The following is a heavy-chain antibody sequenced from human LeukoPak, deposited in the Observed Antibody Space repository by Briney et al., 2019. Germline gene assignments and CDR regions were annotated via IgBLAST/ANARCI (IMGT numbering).Heavy chain of an antibody. D-gene: IGHD5-24*01. Sequence: EGSLRLSCAASGLTFSTHSISWVRQAPGKGLEGVSSISSGSCHIYFADSMKGRFTISRDNAKNSLFLQMNNLRAEDTAVYYCARDFRTQLDGYSPPYHFDFWGQGALVTVSS. CDR1: GLTFSTHS. CDR2: ISSGSCHI. CDR3: ARDFRTQLDGYSPPYHFDF. J-gene: IGHJ4*02. V-gene: IGHV3-21*01.